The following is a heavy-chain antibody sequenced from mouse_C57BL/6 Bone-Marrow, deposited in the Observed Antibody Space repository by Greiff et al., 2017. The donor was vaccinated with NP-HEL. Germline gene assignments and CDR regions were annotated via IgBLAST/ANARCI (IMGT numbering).Heavy chain of an antibody. CDR2: IHPNSGST. J-gene: IGHJ1*03. D-gene: IGHD2-5*01. Sequence: QVQLKQPGAELVKPGASVKLSCKASGYTFTSYWMHWVKQRPGQGLEWIGMIHPNSGSTNYNEKFKSKATLTVDKSSSTAYMQLSSLTSEDSAVYYCARDYSNNWYFDVWGTGTTVTVSS. V-gene: IGHV1-64*01. CDR3: ARDYSNNWYFDV. CDR1: GYTFTSYW.